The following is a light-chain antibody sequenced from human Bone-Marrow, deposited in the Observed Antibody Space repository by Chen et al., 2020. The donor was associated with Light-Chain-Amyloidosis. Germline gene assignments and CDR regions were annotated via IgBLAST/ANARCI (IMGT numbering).Light chain of an antibody. V-gene: IGKV2-28*01. CDR1: QSLLHNPGYNY. CDR3: MQALQTPRT. J-gene: IGKJ1*01. Sequence: DIVMTQSPLSLPVIPGEPASISCRSNQSLLHNPGYNYLDWYLQQPGQSPQLVVYLGSNRASGVPGRFSGSGSGTDFTLKISRVEAEDVGVYYCMQALQTPRTFGQGTKVEIK. CDR2: LGS.